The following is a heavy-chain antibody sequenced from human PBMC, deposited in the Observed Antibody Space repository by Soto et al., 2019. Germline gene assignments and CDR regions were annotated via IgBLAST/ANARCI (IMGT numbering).Heavy chain of an antibody. Sequence: WETLSLTCAVSGYSISSGYYWGWIRQPPGKGLEWIGSMYHSGSTYYNPSRKSRVTISEDTSKDQFSLILRSVTAADTAVYYCAREGLRFLEWLPAGSGMDVWGQGTTVTVSS. D-gene: IGHD3-3*01. J-gene: IGHJ6*02. CDR1: GYSISSGYY. CDR3: AREGLRFLEWLPAGSGMDV. V-gene: IGHV4-38-2*02. CDR2: MYHSGST.